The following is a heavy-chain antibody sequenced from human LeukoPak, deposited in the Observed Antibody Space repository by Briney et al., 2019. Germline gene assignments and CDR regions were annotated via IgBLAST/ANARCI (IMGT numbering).Heavy chain of an antibody. D-gene: IGHD3-3*01. CDR1: GFTSSSYA. J-gene: IGHJ4*02. CDR3: ARVFWSGYRNFDF. CDR2: ISTSGGTT. Sequence: GGSLRLSCAASGFTSSSYAMNWVRQAPGRGLEWVSVISTSGGTTYYADSVKGRFTISGDNSKNTLYLQMNSLGAEDTAVYYCARVFWSGYRNFDFWGQGTLVTVSS. V-gene: IGHV3-23*01.